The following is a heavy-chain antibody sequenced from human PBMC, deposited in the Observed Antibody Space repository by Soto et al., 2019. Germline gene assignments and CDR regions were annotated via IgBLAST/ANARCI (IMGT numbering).Heavy chain of an antibody. V-gene: IGHV3-23*01. CDR2: ITDSGGAA. D-gene: IGHD3-10*01. J-gene: IGHJ4*02. CDR3: ERGSKDSYPGSRIFDF. Sequence: EVQLLESGGGLVQPGGSLRLSCAASGFTFSSYAMSWVRQAPGKGLEGVSAITDSGGAAKYEDSVRGRFTISRDNFYNTRSRQMSSVRAEDSAVYYCERGSKDSYPGSRIFDFWGRGTLVTVSS. CDR1: GFTFSSYA.